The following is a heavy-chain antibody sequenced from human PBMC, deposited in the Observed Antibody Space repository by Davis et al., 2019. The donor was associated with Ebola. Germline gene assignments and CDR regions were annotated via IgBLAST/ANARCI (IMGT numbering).Heavy chain of an antibody. CDR2: ISYSGST. CDR1: GASLTGYY. V-gene: IGHV4-59*08. J-gene: IGHJ3*02. CDR3: ARSVIVIENDTFDI. Sequence: PGGSLRLSCTVSGASLTGYYWTWIRQTPGKGLEWIGYISYSGSTDYSPSLRSRVTISVDTSKNQFSLKLTSVTAADTAVYYCARSVIVIENDTFDIWGQGTMVTVSS. D-gene: IGHD3-16*02.